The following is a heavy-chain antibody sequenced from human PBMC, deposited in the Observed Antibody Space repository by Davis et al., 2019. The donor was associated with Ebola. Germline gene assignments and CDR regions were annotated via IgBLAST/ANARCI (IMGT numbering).Heavy chain of an antibody. V-gene: IGHV3-23*01. CDR3: AKDPYCISSSCPRDC. Sequence: GESLKISCAASGFIFRTYTMSWVRQAPGKGLEWVSGISGSGGFTYYTDSVKGRFTVSRDNSKNTLYLQMNSLRAEDTAVYYCAKDPYCISSSCPRDCWGQGTLVTVSS. D-gene: IGHD2-2*01. CDR1: GFIFRTYT. CDR2: ISGSGGFT. J-gene: IGHJ4*02.